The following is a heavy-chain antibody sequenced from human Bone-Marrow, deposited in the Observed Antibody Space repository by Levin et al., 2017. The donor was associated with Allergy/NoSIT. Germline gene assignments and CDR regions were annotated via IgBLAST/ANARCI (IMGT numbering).Heavy chain of an antibody. CDR3: ARVVRGVIIGEAYYYYYMDV. CDR1: GFTVSSNY. D-gene: IGHD3-10*01. V-gene: IGHV3-66*01. J-gene: IGHJ6*03. CDR2: IYSGGST. Sequence: PGGSLRLSCAASGFTVSSNYMSWVRQAPGKGLEWVSVIYSGGSTYYADSVKGRFTISRDNSKNTLYLQMNSLRAEDTAVYYCARVVRGVIIGEAYYYYYMDVWGKGTTVTVSS.